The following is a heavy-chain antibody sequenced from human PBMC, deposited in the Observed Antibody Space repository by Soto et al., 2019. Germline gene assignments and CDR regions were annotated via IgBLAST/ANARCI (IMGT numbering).Heavy chain of an antibody. Sequence: GSLRLSCAASGFTFSSYAMHWVRQAPGKGLEWVAVISYDGSNKYYADSVKGRFTISRDNSKNTLYLQMNSLRAEDTAVYYCAREDYGYWGQGTLVTVSS. D-gene: IGHD3-16*01. CDR2: ISYDGSNK. V-gene: IGHV3-30-3*01. J-gene: IGHJ4*02. CDR1: GFTFSSYA. CDR3: AREDYGY.